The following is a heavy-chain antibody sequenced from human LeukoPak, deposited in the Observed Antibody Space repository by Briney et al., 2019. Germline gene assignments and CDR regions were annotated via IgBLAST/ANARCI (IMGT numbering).Heavy chain of an antibody. Sequence: ASVKVSCKASGYTFTSYYMHWVRQAPGQGLEWMGIINPSGGSTSYAQKFQGRVTMTRDTSISTAYMELSRLRSDDTAVYYCARQAQGIDGMDVWGQGTTVTVSS. CDR2: INPSGGST. J-gene: IGHJ6*02. CDR1: GYTFTSYY. CDR3: ARQAQGIDGMDV. D-gene: IGHD2-21*01. V-gene: IGHV1-46*01.